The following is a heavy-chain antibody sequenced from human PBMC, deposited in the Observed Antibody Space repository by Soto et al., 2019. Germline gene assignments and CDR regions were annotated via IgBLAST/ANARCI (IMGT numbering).Heavy chain of an antibody. V-gene: IGHV4-4*02. CDR1: GGSISSRNW. CDR2: IYQSGST. J-gene: IGHJ3*01. D-gene: IGHD6-6*01. CDR3: AKDRLWGSSDRGAPDDFEV. Sequence: SETLSLTCTVSGGSISSRNWWSWLRQSPTKGLEWIGEIYQSGSTNYNPSLESRVTISVDKSKNQFSLELASLTAADTAVYYCAKDRLWGSSDRGAPDDFEVWGQGTMVTVAS.